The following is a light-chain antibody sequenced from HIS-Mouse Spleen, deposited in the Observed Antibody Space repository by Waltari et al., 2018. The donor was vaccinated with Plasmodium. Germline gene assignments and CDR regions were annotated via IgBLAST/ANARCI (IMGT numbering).Light chain of an antibody. Sequence: SYELTQPPSVSVSPGQTARIPCSGDALPTQSDYWYQQKPGQAPVLVIYKDSERPSGIPERFAGSSSGTTVTLTISGVQAEDEADYYCQSADSSGTYWVFGGGTKLTVL. CDR3: QSADSSGTYWV. CDR1: ALPTQS. V-gene: IGLV3-25*03. J-gene: IGLJ3*02. CDR2: KDS.